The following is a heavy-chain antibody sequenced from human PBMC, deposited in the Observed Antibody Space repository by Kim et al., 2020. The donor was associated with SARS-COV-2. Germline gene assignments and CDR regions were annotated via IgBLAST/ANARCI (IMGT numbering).Heavy chain of an antibody. V-gene: IGHV3-53*01. D-gene: IGHD3-10*01. Sequence: SVKGRFTISSDNSKNTLYLTMNSLRAEDTAVYYCARSPLVRGGGYYGMDVWGQGTTVTVSS. J-gene: IGHJ6*02. CDR3: ARSPLVRGGGYYGMDV.